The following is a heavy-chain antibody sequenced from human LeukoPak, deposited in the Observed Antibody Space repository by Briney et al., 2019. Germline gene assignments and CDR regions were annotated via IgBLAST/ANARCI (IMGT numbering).Heavy chain of an antibody. CDR1: GGTFSSYD. Sequence: ASVKVSCKASGGTFSSYDINWVRQATGQGLEWMGWMNPNSGNTGYAQKFQGRVTMTRNTSISTAYMELSSLRSEDTAVYYCATEPYCSGGSCSDLWGQGTLVTVSS. D-gene: IGHD2-15*01. CDR3: ATEPYCSGGSCSDL. CDR2: MNPNSGNT. J-gene: IGHJ4*02. V-gene: IGHV1-8*02.